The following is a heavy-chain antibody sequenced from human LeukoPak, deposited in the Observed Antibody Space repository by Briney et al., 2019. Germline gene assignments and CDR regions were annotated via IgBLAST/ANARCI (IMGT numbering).Heavy chain of an antibody. J-gene: IGHJ3*02. D-gene: IGHD5-18*01. CDR2: INHSGST. CDR3: SDTGDAFDI. Sequence: SETLSLTCAVYGGSFSGYCWSWIRQPPGKGLEWIGEINHSGSTNYNPSLKSRVTISVDTSKNQFSLKLSSVTAADTAVYYCSDTGDAFDIWGQGTMVTVSS. V-gene: IGHV4-34*01. CDR1: GGSFSGYC.